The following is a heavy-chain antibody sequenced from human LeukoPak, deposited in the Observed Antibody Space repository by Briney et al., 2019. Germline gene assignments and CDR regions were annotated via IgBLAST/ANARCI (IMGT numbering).Heavy chain of an antibody. CDR2: IWLDGNNA. J-gene: IGHJ4*02. Sequence: PGGSLRLSCAASGFSFSAPAFHWVRQAPGKGLEWVAFIWLDGNNAYPDTVRGRFTISRDNSKNTLYLQINSLRPDDTAVYYCPRDGGRWDFDIWGQGTRVTVSS. D-gene: IGHD2-15*01. V-gene: IGHV3-30*02. CDR1: GFSFSAPA. CDR3: PRDGGRWDFDI.